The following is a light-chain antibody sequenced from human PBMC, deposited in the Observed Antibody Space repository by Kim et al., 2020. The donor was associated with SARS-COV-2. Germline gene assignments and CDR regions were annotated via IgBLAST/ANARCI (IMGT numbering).Light chain of an antibody. CDR3: QAWDSSTVV. CDR2: QDS. J-gene: IGLJ1*01. Sequence: SESPGQTASITCSGDKLGDKYACWYQQKPGQSPVLVIYQDSKRPSGIPERFSGSNSGNTATLTISGTQAMDEADYYCQAWDSSTVVFGTGTEVTVL. CDR1: KLGDKY. V-gene: IGLV3-1*01.